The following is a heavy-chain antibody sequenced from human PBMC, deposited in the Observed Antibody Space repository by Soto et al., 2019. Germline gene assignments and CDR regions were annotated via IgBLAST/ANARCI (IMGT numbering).Heavy chain of an antibody. CDR1: GGSISSGGYY. V-gene: IGHV4-31*03. J-gene: IGHJ6*02. CDR2: IYYSGST. D-gene: IGHD3-22*01. Sequence: PSETLSLTCTVSGGSISSGGYYWSWIRQHPGKGLEWIGYIYYSGSTYYNPSLKSRVTISVDTSKNQFSLKLSSVTAADTAVYYCARARGSSGYYYVYYYYGMDVWGQGTTVTV. CDR3: ARARGSSGYYYVYYYYGMDV.